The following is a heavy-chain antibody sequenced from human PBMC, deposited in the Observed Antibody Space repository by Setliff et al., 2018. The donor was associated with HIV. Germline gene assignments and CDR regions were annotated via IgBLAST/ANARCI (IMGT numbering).Heavy chain of an antibody. CDR2: IKSKTDGGTT. CDR1: GFTVNTNY. Sequence: GGSLRLSCAASGFTVNTNYMTWVRQAPGKGLEWVGRIKSKTDGGTTDFAAPVKGRFTISRDDSKNTLYLQVNSLKTEDTAVYYCTQLGSSRYWGQGTLVTVSS. D-gene: IGHD1-26*01. V-gene: IGHV3-15*01. J-gene: IGHJ4*02. CDR3: TQLGSSRY.